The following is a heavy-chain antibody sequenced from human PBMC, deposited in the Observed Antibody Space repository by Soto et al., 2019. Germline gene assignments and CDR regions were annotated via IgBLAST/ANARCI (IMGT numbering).Heavy chain of an antibody. J-gene: IGHJ3*01. D-gene: IGHD1-26*01. V-gene: IGHV4-4*07. CDR2: IYTSGSS. CDR3: ARDLVRLGSSDAFDV. CDR1: GGSIKNYY. Sequence: SLSLTCTVSGGSIKNYYWSWVRRPAGKGLEWIGRIYTSGSSKYNPSLKSRVTLSVDTSNNQVSLTLRSVTAADTAVYFCARDLVRLGSSDAFDVWGQGTVVTVSS.